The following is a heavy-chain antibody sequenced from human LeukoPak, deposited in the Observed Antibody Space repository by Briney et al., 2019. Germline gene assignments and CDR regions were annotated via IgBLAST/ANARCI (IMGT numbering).Heavy chain of an antibody. CDR1: GGSISSYY. V-gene: IGHV4-59*08. D-gene: IGHD3-10*01. CDR2: IYYSGST. J-gene: IGHJ4*02. Sequence: KPSETLSLTCTVSGGSISSYYWGWIRQPPGKGLEWIGYIYYSGSTNYNPSLKSRVTISVDTSKNQSSLKLSSVTAADTAVYYCARRSYYGSGSYEWGQGTLVTVSS. CDR3: ARRSYYGSGSYE.